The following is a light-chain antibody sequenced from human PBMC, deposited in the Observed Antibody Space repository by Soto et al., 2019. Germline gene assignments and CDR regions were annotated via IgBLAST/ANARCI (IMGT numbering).Light chain of an antibody. V-gene: IGKV1-17*03. CDR1: QDISNY. J-gene: IGKJ1*01. CDR3: LQQDNFPWT. Sequence: DIQMTQSPSAMSASVGDRVTITCRASQDISNYLVWFQQKPGKVPQRLIYEASRLQSGVPSRFSSSGSGTEFTITISSLQPEDFENYYCLQQDNFPWTFGQGTKVETK. CDR2: EAS.